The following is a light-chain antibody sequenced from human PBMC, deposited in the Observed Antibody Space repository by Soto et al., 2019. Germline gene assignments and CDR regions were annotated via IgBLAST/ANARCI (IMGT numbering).Light chain of an antibody. CDR1: SGDVESYNL. Sequence: QSVLTQPASVSGTPGQSITISCTGTSGDVESYNLVSWDQQHPGKAPKLVIYEGSKRRSGGSNRFSRSKSANTASPTIPGLQAEDEADDSCCSYVRGSLRVLFGGGTKVTVL. V-gene: IGLV2-23*01. CDR2: EGS. J-gene: IGLJ2*01. CDR3: CSYVRGSLRVL.